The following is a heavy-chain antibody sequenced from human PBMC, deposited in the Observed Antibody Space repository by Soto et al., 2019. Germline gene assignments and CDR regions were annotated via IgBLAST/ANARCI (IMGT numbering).Heavy chain of an antibody. CDR1: GGTFSNYA. CDR2: IIPIVGTG. Sequence: QVQLVQSGAEVRKPGSSVTVSCKASGGTFSNYAISWVRQAPGQGLEWMGGIIPIVGTGSYAQKFQGRVTITAAEPTTTAYMELSSLRFEDTAVYYCARVVILVPTASTHYYYHMDVWGQGTTVTVSS. D-gene: IGHD2-2*01. V-gene: IGHV1-69*01. CDR3: ARVVILVPTASTHYYYHMDV. J-gene: IGHJ6*02.